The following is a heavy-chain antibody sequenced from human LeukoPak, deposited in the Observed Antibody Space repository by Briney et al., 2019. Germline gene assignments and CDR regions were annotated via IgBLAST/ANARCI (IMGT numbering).Heavy chain of an antibody. J-gene: IGHJ4*02. Sequence: GASVKVSCKASGGTFSSYAISWVRQAPGQGLEWMGGIIPIFGTANYAQKFQGRVTITTDESTSTAYMELSSLRSEDTAVYYCARSWSCGGSCYGWLFDYWGQGTLVTVSS. D-gene: IGHD2-15*01. V-gene: IGHV1-69*05. CDR3: ARSWSCGGSCYGWLFDY. CDR1: GGTFSSYA. CDR2: IIPIFGTA.